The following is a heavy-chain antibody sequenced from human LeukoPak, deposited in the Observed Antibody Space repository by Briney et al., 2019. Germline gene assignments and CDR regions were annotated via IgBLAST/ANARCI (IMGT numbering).Heavy chain of an antibody. J-gene: IGHJ4*02. CDR2: INHSGST. V-gene: IGHV4-31*03. CDR1: GGSISSGGYY. CDR3: AKTHDYGDYYYFDY. D-gene: IGHD4-17*01. Sequence: SQTLSLTCTVSGGSISSGGYYWSWIRQPPGKGLEWIGEINHSGSTNYNPSLKSRVTISVDTSKNQFSLKLSSMTAADTAVYYCAKTHDYGDYYYFDYWGQGTLVTVSS.